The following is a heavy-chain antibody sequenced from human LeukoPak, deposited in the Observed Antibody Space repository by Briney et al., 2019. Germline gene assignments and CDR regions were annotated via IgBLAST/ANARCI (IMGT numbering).Heavy chain of an antibody. D-gene: IGHD3-22*01. J-gene: IGHJ4*02. CDR3: TRDLTYYYDSSGYT. V-gene: IGHV3-49*03. Sequence: GGSLRLSCTASGFTFGDYAMSWLRQAPGKGLEWVGFIRSKAYGGTTEYAASVKGRFTISRDDSKSIAYLQMNSLKTEDTAVYYCTRDLTYYYDSSGYTWGQGTLVTVSS. CDR1: GFTFGDYA. CDR2: IRSKAYGGTT.